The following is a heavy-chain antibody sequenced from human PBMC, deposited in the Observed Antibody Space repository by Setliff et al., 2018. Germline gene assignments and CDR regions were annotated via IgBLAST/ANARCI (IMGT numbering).Heavy chain of an antibody. J-gene: IGHJ4*02. Sequence: SETLSLTCTVYGGSFSDYYWGWIRQPPGKGLEWIGEINHSGNTNYNPSLKSRVTISVDTSKNQFSLKLSSVTAADTAVYYCARDMGQPYYFESWGLGTLVTVSS. CDR3: ARDMGQPYYFES. V-gene: IGHV4-34*01. CDR2: INHSGNT. CDR1: GGSFSDYY. D-gene: IGHD1-1*01.